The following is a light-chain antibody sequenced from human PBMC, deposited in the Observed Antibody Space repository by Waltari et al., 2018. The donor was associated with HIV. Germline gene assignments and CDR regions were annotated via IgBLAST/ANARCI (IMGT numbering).Light chain of an antibody. CDR2: WAS. J-gene: IGKJ4*01. Sequence: DIVMTQSPDSLAVSLGERATINCKSSQDLLYSSNNKNYLAWYQQKPRQPPKLLIYWASTRESGVPERFRGSGSGTDFTLTISSLQAEDVAVYYCQQYYTIPLTFGGGTKVEIK. CDR3: QQYYTIPLT. CDR1: QDLLYSSNNKNY. V-gene: IGKV4-1*01.